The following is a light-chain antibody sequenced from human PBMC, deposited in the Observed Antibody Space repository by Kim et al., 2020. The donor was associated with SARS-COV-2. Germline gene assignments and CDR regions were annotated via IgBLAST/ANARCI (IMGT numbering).Light chain of an antibody. V-gene: IGLV1-44*01. CDR3: ASWDDNLSSPV. CDR1: RYNIGDNS. CDR2: SDT. Sequence: ELTQPPSASGTPGQRVTISCSGSRYNIGDNSVNWYQQLPGAAPKLLIYSDTERPSGVPDRFSGSKSGTTASLAISGLQSEDEGDYHCASWDDNLSSPVFGGGTQLTVL. J-gene: IGLJ3*02.